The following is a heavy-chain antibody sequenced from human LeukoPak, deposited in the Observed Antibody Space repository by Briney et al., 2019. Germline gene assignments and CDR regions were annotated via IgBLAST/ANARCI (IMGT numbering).Heavy chain of an antibody. Sequence: GGPLRLSCAASGFTFSSYAMHWVRQAPGKGLEWVAVISYDGSNKYYADSVKGRFTISRDNSKNTLYLQMNSLRAEDTAVYYCARGRIVVVAVDAFDIWGQGTMVTVSS. CDR3: ARGRIVVVAVDAFDI. J-gene: IGHJ3*02. CDR1: GFTFSSYA. CDR2: ISYDGSNK. D-gene: IGHD2-15*01. V-gene: IGHV3-30*04.